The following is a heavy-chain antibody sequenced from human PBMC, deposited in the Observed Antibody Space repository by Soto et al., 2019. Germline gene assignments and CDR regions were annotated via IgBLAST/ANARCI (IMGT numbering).Heavy chain of an antibody. V-gene: IGHV4-30-2*01. D-gene: IGHD3-22*01. J-gene: IGHJ4*02. CDR2: IYHSGST. Sequence: SETLSLTCAVSGGSISSGGYSWSWIRQPPGKGLEWIGYIYHSGSTYYNPSLKSRVTISVDRSKNQFSLKLSSVTAADTAVYYCASQGAYYDSSGYYDYWGQGNLVTVSS. CDR1: GGSISSGGYS. CDR3: ASQGAYYDSSGYYDY.